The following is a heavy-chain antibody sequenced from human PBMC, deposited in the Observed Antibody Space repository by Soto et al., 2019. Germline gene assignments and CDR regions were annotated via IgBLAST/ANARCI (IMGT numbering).Heavy chain of an antibody. CDR2: VYHSGRT. CDR3: ASRYCRGGSCYPSRPLDC. Sequence: VQPSGTLSLTCAASSGSISSSNWWSWVRQPPGKGLEWIGEVYHSGRTNYHPSFKSRVTMSVDKSENQVSLKLSSVTAAATAVYYCASRYCRGGSCYPSRPLDCWGQGTLVTVSS. J-gene: IGHJ4*02. CDR1: SGSISSSNW. V-gene: IGHV4-4*02. D-gene: IGHD2-15*01.